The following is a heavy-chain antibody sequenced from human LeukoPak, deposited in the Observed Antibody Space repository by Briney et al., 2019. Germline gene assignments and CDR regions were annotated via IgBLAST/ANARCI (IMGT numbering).Heavy chain of an antibody. J-gene: IGHJ4*02. CDR3: AREDYDGSGYHDF. D-gene: IGHD3-22*01. CDR2: INPNSGGT. V-gene: IGHV1-2*02. CDR1: GYTFTGYY. Sequence: ASVKVSYKASGYTFTGYYIHWVRQAPGQGLEWMGWINPNSGGTKYAQKFQGRVTMTRDTSISTAYMELSRLRSDDTAVYYCAREDYDGSGYHDFWGRGTLVTVSS.